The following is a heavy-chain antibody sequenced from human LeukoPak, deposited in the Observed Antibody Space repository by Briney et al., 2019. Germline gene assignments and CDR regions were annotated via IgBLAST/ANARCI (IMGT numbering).Heavy chain of an antibody. CDR1: GFTFSSYG. Sequence: GGSLRLSCAASGFTFSSYGMHWVRQAPGKGLEWAAFIRYDGSNKYYADSVKGRFTISRDNSKNTLYLQMNSLRAADTAAYYCAKDPTHYRVWDDYDSTVLSYWGQGTLVTVSS. CDR3: AKDPTHYRVWDDYDSTVLSY. D-gene: IGHD3-22*01. V-gene: IGHV3-30*02. J-gene: IGHJ4*02. CDR2: IRYDGSNK.